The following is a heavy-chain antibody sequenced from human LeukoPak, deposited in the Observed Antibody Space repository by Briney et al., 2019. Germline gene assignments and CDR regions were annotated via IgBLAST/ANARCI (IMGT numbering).Heavy chain of an antibody. V-gene: IGHV4-30-4*08. J-gene: IGHJ4*02. D-gene: IGHD1-26*01. CDR1: GGSISSGDYY. CDR3: ARAGKELDLDY. Sequence: SETLSLTCTVSGGSISSGDYYWRWIRQPPGKGLEWIGYIYYSGSTYYNPSLKSRVTISVDTSKNQFSLKLSSVTAADTAVYYCARAGKELDLDYWGQGTLVTVSS. CDR2: IYYSGST.